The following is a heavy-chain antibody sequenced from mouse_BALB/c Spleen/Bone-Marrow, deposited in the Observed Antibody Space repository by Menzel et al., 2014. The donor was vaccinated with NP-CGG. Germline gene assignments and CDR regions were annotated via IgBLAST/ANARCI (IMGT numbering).Heavy chain of an antibody. Sequence: LQQSGGGLVQPGGSMKLSCVASGITFSNYWMNWVRQSPEKGLEWVAGIRLKSHNYATHYAESVKGRFTISRDDSKSSVYLQMNNLRAEDTGIYYCTTGFAYWGQGTLVTVSA. V-gene: IGHV6-6*02. J-gene: IGHJ3*01. CDR2: IRLKSHNYAT. CDR1: GITFSNYW. D-gene: IGHD4-1*01. CDR3: TTGFAY.